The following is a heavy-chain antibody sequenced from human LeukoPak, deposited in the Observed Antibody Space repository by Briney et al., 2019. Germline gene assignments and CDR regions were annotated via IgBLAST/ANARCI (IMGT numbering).Heavy chain of an antibody. D-gene: IGHD2-15*01. J-gene: IGHJ4*02. CDR1: GFTFSSYA. CDR3: ATWIPDDIVVVVAATPEVL. V-gene: IGHV3-30-3*01. Sequence: PGRSLRLSCAASGFTFSSYAMHWVRQAPGKGLEWVAVISYDGSNKYYADSVKARFTISRDNSKNTLYLQMNSLRAEDTAVYYCATWIPDDIVVVVAATPEVLWGQGTLVTVSS. CDR2: ISYDGSNK.